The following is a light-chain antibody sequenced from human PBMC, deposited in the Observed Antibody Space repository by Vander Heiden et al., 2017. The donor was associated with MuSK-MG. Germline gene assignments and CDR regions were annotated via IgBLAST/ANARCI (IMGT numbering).Light chain of an antibody. CDR2: KAS. Sequence: DIQMTQSPSTLSASVGDRVTITCRASQSISSWLAWYQVKPGKAPKLLIYKASTLESEVPSRFSGSGSGTELTLTISSLQPDDFAIYYCQQDNSYLWTFGQGTKVEI. V-gene: IGKV1-5*03. J-gene: IGKJ1*01. CDR1: QSISSW. CDR3: QQDNSYLWT.